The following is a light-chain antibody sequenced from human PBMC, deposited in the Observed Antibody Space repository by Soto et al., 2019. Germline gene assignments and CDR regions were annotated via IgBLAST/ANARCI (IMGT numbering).Light chain of an antibody. CDR2: EAS. Sequence: DIHMTQSPSTLSASVGDRVPLTCRASQNINSWLAWYQQKPGKAPKLLIYEASTLERGVPSRFGGSGSGTEFTLTISSLQSDDFGTDYCQQYNAYSWTFGQGTKVDIK. CDR1: QNINSW. CDR3: QQYNAYSWT. V-gene: IGKV1-5*03. J-gene: IGKJ1*01.